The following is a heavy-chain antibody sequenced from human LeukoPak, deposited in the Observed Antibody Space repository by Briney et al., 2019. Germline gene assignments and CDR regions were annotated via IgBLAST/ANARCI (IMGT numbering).Heavy chain of an antibody. CDR3: ARGVASAGAKYFDQ. D-gene: IGHD6-13*01. CDR1: VYTFTGYY. CDR2: INPNTGGT. V-gene: IGHV1-2*02. Sequence: GASVKVSCKASVYTFTGYYIHWVRQAPGQGLEWMGWINPNTGGTDYAQKFQGRVTMTRDTSISTVCMELSRLTSDDTAVYYCARGVASAGAKYFDQWGQGTLVTVSS. J-gene: IGHJ4*02.